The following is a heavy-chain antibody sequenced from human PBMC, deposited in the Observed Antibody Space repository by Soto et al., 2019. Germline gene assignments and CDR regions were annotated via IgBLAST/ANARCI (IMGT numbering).Heavy chain of an antibody. CDR1: GGTFSSYA. CDR2: IIPIFGTA. D-gene: IGHD3-3*01. Sequence: VHVSFRASGGTFSSYAISWVRQAPGQGLEWMGGIIPIFGTANYAQKFQGRVTITADESTSTAYMELSSLRSEDTAVYYCATRITIFGVAPYGMDVWGKGTTVTVS. V-gene: IGHV1-69*13. J-gene: IGHJ6*04. CDR3: ATRITIFGVAPYGMDV.